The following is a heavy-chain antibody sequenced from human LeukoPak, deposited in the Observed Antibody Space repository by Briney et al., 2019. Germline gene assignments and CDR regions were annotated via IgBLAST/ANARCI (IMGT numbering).Heavy chain of an antibody. D-gene: IGHD4-17*01. V-gene: IGHV3-23*01. CDR3: ARDQDDYASAFDI. CDR2: ISGSGGGT. J-gene: IGHJ3*02. CDR1: GFTFSSYA. Sequence: PGGSLRLSCAASGFTFSSYAMSWVRQAPGKGLEWISTISGSGGGTYYADSVKGRFTISRDNSKNTLYLQMNSLRAEDTAVYYCARDQDDYASAFDIWGQGTMVTVSS.